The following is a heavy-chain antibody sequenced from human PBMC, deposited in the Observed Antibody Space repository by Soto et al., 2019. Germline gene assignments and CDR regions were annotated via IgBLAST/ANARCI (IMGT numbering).Heavy chain of an antibody. Sequence: QVQLVESGGGVVQPGRSLRLYSAASGFSFRSYAMHWVRQAPGKGLEWVAVMSYDGSDKDYADSVKGRFTISRDNSKNTLYLQMSSLRAEDTAVYYCARARLDTPALEYWGQGTLVTVSS. V-gene: IGHV3-30-3*01. D-gene: IGHD2-2*01. J-gene: IGHJ4*02. CDR3: ARARLDTPALEY. CDR2: MSYDGSDK. CDR1: GFSFRSYA.